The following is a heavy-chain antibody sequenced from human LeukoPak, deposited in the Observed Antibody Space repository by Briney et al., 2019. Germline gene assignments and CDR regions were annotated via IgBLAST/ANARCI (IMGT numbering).Heavy chain of an antibody. J-gene: IGHJ3*02. CDR2: IYYSGST. CDR1: RGSINNYF. V-gene: IGHV4-59*01. Sequence: SETLSLTCTVSRGSINNYFWSWIRQPPGKGLEWIGFIYYSGSTKYNPSLKSRVTMSVDMSKNQFSLKLSSVAAADTAVYYCARANWNDEGGAFDIWGQGTMVTVSS. D-gene: IGHD1-1*01. CDR3: ARANWNDEGGAFDI.